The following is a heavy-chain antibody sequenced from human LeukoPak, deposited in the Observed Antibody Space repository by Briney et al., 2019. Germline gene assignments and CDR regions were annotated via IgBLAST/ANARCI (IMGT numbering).Heavy chain of an antibody. J-gene: IGHJ4*02. Sequence: GGSLRLSCAASGFTFDDYAMHWVRQPPGKGLEWVSDISWDGRVTYYADSVRGRFTISRDNSRNSLYLQMNSLRAEDTAVYYCARTQTEYSYGHPYCFDYWGQGTLVTVSS. CDR3: ARTQTEYSYGHPYCFDY. D-gene: IGHD5-18*01. CDR2: ISWDGRVT. V-gene: IGHV3-43D*03. CDR1: GFTFDDYA.